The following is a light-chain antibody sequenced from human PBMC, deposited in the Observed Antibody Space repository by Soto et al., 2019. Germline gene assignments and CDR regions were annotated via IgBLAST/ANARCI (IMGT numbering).Light chain of an antibody. CDR1: SRDVGGYNS. J-gene: IGLJ2*01. CDR3: SSYTSSSLLV. Sequence: QSVLTQPASVSGSPGQSITISCTGTSRDVGGYNSVSWYQQHPGKAPKLMSYDVSHRPSGVSDRFSGSKSGNTAALTISGLQAEDEADYYCSSYTSSSLLVFGGGTKLTVL. CDR2: DVS. V-gene: IGLV2-14*01.